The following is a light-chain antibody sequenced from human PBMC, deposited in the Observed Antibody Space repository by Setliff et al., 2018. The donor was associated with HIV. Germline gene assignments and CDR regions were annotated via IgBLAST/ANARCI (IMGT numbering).Light chain of an antibody. V-gene: IGLV2-14*03. CDR2: DVT. J-gene: IGLJ2*01. CDR3: CSYTSSNTVL. Sequence: QSVLTQPASVSGSPGQSITISCTGTSSDVGGYNYVSWYQQHPGKAPKLMICDVTNRPSRVSDRFPGSKSGNTASLTISGLQAEDEADYYCCSYTSSNTVLFGGGTKVTVL. CDR1: SSDVGGYNY.